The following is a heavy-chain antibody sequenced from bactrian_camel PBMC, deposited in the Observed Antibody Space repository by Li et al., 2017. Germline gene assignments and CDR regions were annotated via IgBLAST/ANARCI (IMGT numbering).Heavy chain of an antibody. CDR1: GFTISMYF. D-gene: IGHD7*01. CDR3: AAVAPTQLEFATRCPGLFGY. V-gene: IGHV3-2*01. CDR2: IYSAGSNT. Sequence: HVQLVESGGGSVQAGGSLRLSCAASGFTISMYFMSWVRQAPGKGLEWVSSIYSAGSNTYYADSVKGRFTISEDNAKNTVYLQMNSLKPEDTAVYYCAAVAPTQLEFATRCPGLFGYWGQGTQVTVS. J-gene: IGHJ6*01.